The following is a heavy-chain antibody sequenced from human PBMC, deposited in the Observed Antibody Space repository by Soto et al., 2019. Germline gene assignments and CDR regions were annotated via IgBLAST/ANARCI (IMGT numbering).Heavy chain of an antibody. Sequence: SETLSLTCAVYGGSFSGYYWSWIRQPPGKGLEWIGEINRSGSTNYNPSLKSRVPISRDTSRNQFSLELNSVTAADTAVYYCARVGDGSILMNGYYFDYWGQGTPVTVSS. CDR2: INRSGST. J-gene: IGHJ4*02. CDR1: GGSFSGYY. D-gene: IGHD3-3*01. V-gene: IGHV4-34*01. CDR3: ARVGDGSILMNGYYFDY.